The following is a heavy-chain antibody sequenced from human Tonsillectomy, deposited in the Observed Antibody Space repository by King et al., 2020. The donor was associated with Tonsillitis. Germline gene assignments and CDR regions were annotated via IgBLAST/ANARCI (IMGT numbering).Heavy chain of an antibody. D-gene: IGHD5-12*01. J-gene: IGHJ4*02. Sequence: VQLVESGAEVKKPGASVKVSCKASGYTFTGYYMHWVRQAPGQGLEWMGWINPNSGGTNYAQKFQGWVTMTRDTSISTAYMGLSRLRSDDTAVYYCARETHGGLRVYYFDYWGQGTLVTVSS. CDR2: INPNSGGT. V-gene: IGHV1-2*04. CDR3: ARETHGGLRVYYFDY. CDR1: GYTFTGYY.